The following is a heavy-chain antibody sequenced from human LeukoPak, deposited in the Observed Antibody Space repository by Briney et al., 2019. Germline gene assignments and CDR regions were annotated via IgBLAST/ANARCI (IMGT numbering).Heavy chain of an antibody. CDR3: ARSSGKATVTTYKY. CDR2: ISAYNGNT. V-gene: IGHV1-18*01. J-gene: IGHJ4*02. CDR1: GYTFTSYG. D-gene: IGHD4-17*01. Sequence: ASVKVSCKASGYTFTSYGISWVRQAPGQGLEWMGWISAYNGNTNYAQKFQGRVTMTRNTSISTAYMELSSLRSEDTAVYYCARSSGKATVTTYKYWGQGTLVTVSS.